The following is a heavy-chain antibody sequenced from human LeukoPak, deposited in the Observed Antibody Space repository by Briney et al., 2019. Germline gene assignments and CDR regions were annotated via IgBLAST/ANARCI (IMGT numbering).Heavy chain of an antibody. V-gene: IGHV3-53*05. CDR2: IYSGGST. CDR3: AREKTGAGLDY. J-gene: IGHJ4*02. Sequence: GGSLRLSCAASGFTVSSNYMSWVRQAPGKGLEWVSVIYSGGSTYYADSVKGRFTISRDNSKNTLYLQMNSLRAEDTAVYYCAREKTGAGLDYWGQGTLITVSS. CDR1: GFTVSSNY.